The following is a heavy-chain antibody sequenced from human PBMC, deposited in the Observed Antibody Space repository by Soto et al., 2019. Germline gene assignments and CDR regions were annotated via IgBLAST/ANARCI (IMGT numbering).Heavy chain of an antibody. CDR3: AHSPGGILVAGRPFHV. Sequence: QITLKESGPTLVKPTQTLTLTCTFTGFSLSTSGVGVGWIRQPPGKALEWLAVIYWDDDKRYSPSLKTRLAITKDTSKNQFLLTMTNLDPVDTATYFCAHSPGGILVAGRPFHVWGQGTLVTVSS. CDR2: IYWDDDK. V-gene: IGHV2-5*02. D-gene: IGHD6-19*01. CDR1: GFSLSTSGVG. J-gene: IGHJ3*01.